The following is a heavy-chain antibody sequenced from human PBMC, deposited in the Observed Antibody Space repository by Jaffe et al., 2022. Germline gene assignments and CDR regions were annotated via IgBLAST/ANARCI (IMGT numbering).Heavy chain of an antibody. Sequence: QVQLQESGPGLVKPSETLSLTCTVSGGSISSYYWSWIRQPPGKGLEWIGYIYYSGSTNYNPSLKSRVTISVDTSKNQFSLKLSSVTAADTAVYYCARDRGGDWFNLQNWFDPWGQGTLVTVSS. J-gene: IGHJ5*02. D-gene: IGHD2-21*01. CDR2: IYYSGST. V-gene: IGHV4-59*01. CDR1: GGSISSYY. CDR3: ARDRGGDWFNLQNWFDP.